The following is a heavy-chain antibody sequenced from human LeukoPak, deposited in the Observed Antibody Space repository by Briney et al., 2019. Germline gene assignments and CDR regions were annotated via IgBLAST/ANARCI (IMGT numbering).Heavy chain of an antibody. Sequence: PGGSLRLSCAASGFTFSTYWLHWARQAPGKGLVWVSAISSSGRSTYYADSVKGRFTISRDNSKNTLSLQMNSLRAEDTAVYYCAKGVTSSLGWYFNLWGRGTLVAVSS. CDR3: AKGVTSSLGWYFNL. J-gene: IGHJ2*01. D-gene: IGHD6-6*01. V-gene: IGHV3-23*01. CDR1: GFTFSTYW. CDR2: ISSSGRST.